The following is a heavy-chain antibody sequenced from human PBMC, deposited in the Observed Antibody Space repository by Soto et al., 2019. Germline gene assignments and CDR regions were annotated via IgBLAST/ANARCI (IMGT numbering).Heavy chain of an antibody. V-gene: IGHV3-48*03. J-gene: IGHJ3*01. CDR1: GFTFSRSE. D-gene: IGHD1-26*01. CDR3: ARRASR. CDR2: IHPSGQPI. Sequence: EVQLVESGGGLIQPGGSLRLSCAASGFTFSRSEMYWVRQAPGKGLEWVSYIHPSGQPIFYADSVKGRFTISSDNAKNSRYLQMGSLGAEDSAVDDGARRASRWGQGTMVTVSS.